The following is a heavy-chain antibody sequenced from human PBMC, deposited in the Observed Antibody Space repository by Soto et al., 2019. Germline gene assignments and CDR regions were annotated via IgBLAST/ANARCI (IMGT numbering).Heavy chain of an antibody. CDR1: GFTFSSDA. D-gene: IGHD2-21*02. Sequence: EVQLLESGGGLVQPGGSLRLSCAASGFTFSSDAMSWVRQAPGRGLEWVSAISVSGGSTYYGDSVRGRFSVSRDNSRETLYLQMNRLSADDTALYYWERNCGGDCYTNFDHWGQGTLVTVSS. V-gene: IGHV3-23*01. CDR2: ISVSGGST. J-gene: IGHJ4*02. CDR3: ERNCGGDCYTNFDH.